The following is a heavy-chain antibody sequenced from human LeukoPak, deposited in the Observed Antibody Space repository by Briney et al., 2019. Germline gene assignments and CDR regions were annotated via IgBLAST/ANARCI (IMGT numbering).Heavy chain of an antibody. Sequence: SETLSLTCTVSGGSLSSYYWTWIRQPPGKGLEWIGYIYYSGSTNYNPSLKSRVTISVDTSKNQFSLKLSSVTVADTAVYYCARRLKFYDILTAYYTFPYFDYWGQGALVTVSS. CDR2: IYYSGST. CDR3: ARRLKFYDILTAYYTFPYFDY. V-gene: IGHV4-59*01. J-gene: IGHJ4*02. D-gene: IGHD3-9*01. CDR1: GGSLSSYY.